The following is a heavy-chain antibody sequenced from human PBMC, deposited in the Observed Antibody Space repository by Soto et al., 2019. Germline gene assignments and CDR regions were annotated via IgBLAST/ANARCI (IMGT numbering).Heavy chain of an antibody. D-gene: IGHD3-9*01. V-gene: IGHV4-39*01. Sequence: QLQLQESGPGLVKPSETLSLTCTVSGGSISSSSYYWGWIRQPPGKGLEWIGSIYYSGSTYYNPSLKSRVTISVDTSKNQFSLKLSSVTAADTAVYYCARCRGDWLSYYYYYGMDVWGQGTTVTVSS. CDR1: GGSISSSSYY. CDR2: IYYSGST. CDR3: ARCRGDWLSYYYYYGMDV. J-gene: IGHJ6*02.